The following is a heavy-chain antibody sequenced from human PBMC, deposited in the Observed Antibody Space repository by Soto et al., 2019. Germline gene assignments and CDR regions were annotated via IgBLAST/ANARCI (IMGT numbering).Heavy chain of an antibody. CDR3: ARGSLGIP. V-gene: IGHV1-2*02. CDR1: GYTFTGYY. CDR2: INPNSGGT. D-gene: IGHD2-21*01. J-gene: IGHJ5*02. Sequence: ASVKVSCKASGYTFTGYYMHWVRQAPGQGLEWMGWINPNSGGTNYAQKFQGRVTITADESTSTAYMELSSLRSEDTAVYYCARGSLGIPWGQGTLVTVSS.